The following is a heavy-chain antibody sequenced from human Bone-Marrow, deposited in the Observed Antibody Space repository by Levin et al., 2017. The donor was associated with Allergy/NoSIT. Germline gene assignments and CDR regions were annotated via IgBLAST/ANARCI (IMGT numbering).Heavy chain of an antibody. CDR2: ISAYNGNT. Sequence: ASVKVSCKTSGYTFSTYGISWVRQAPGQGLEWVGWISAYNGNTNEAQKVQGRLTMTTDTSTSTADMELRSLRSDDTAVYYCARGKNGVVDYWGQGSLVVVSS. V-gene: IGHV1-18*01. CDR3: ARGKNGVVDY. J-gene: IGHJ4*02. D-gene: IGHD2-8*01. CDR1: GYTFSTYG.